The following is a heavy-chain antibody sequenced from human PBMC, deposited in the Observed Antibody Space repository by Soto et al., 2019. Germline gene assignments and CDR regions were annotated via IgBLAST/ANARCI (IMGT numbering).Heavy chain of an antibody. Sequence: QVQLVESGGGLVKPGGTLRLSCAGSGIRLSESYINWIRLTPEKGLAWISYIGDSYRHYAASVRGRFTISRDNVQNSVSLEMTNLRVDDTAIYYCARRRAFGEVEAFDDWSPGTLVTVSS. CDR1: GIRLSESY. J-gene: IGHJ3*01. CDR3: ARRRAFGEVEAFDD. D-gene: IGHD3-16*01. CDR2: IGDSYR. V-gene: IGHV3-11*05.